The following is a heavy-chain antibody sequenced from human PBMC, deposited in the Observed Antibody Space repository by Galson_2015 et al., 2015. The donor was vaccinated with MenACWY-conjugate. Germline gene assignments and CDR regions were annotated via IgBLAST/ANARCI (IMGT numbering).Heavy chain of an antibody. D-gene: IGHD5-18*01. CDR2: ISSSSSTI. CDR1: GFTFSTYS. Sequence: SLRLSCAASGFTFSTYSMNWVRQAPGKGLEWVSYISSSSSTIYYADSVKGRFTISRDNSKNSLFLQMNTLRDEDTAVYYCARVPGSSSAFYDCWGQGTLVTVSS. V-gene: IGHV3-48*02. J-gene: IGHJ4*02. CDR3: ARVPGSSSAFYDC.